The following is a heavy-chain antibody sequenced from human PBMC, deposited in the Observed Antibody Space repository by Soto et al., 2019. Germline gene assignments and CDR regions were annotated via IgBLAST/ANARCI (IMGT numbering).Heavy chain of an antibody. J-gene: IGHJ4*02. V-gene: IGHV3-66*01. CDR2: IYSGGST. CDR1: GFTVSSNY. CDR3: ARALLRFMNYFDY. Sequence: EVQLVESGGGLVQPGGSLRLSCAASGFTVSSNYMSWVRQAPGKGLEWVSVIYSGGSTYYADSVKGSFTISSDNSKNTLYLQMNSLRAEDTAVYYCARALLRFMNYFDYWGQGTLVTVSS. D-gene: IGHD3-3*01.